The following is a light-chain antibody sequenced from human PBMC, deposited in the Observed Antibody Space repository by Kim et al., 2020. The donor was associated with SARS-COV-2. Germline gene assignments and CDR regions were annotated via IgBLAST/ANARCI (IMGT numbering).Light chain of an antibody. J-gene: IGLJ3*02. CDR2: EDN. Sequence: TVTIPCTRSSGSIASNYVQWYQQRPGSAPTTVIYEDNQRPSGVPDRFSGSIDSSSNSASLTISGLKTEDEADYYCQSYDSSNLNWVFGGGTQLTV. CDR3: QSYDSSNLNWV. V-gene: IGLV6-57*03. CDR1: SGSIASNY.